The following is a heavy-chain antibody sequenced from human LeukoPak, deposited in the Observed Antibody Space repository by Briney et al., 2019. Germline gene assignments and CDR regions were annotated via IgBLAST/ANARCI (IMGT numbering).Heavy chain of an antibody. J-gene: IGHJ5*02. CDR3: AKREEGITIFGVVTPNWFDP. V-gene: IGHV3-7*03. Sequence: PGGSLRLSCAASGFTFSSYWMSWVRQAPGKGLEWVANIKQDGSEKYYVDSVKGRFTISRDNSKNTLYLQMNSLRAEDTAVYYCAKREEGITIFGVVTPNWFDPWGQGTLVTVSS. CDR1: GFTFSSYW. CDR2: IKQDGSEK. D-gene: IGHD3-3*01.